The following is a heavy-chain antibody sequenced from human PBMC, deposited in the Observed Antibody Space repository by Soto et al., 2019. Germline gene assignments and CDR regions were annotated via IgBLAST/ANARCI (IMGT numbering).Heavy chain of an antibody. Sequence: QVQLVQSGAEVKKPGALVNVSCKASGYTFTSYAFSWVRQAPGQGLEWMGWISPYNGNTVYAQSLQGRMTMTTDTSTRTAYMELRSLRSDDTAVYYCARDFGRVDPWGQGTLVTVSS. CDR1: GYTFTSYA. J-gene: IGHJ5*02. CDR2: ISPYNGNT. D-gene: IGHD3-10*01. CDR3: ARDFGRVDP. V-gene: IGHV1-18*01.